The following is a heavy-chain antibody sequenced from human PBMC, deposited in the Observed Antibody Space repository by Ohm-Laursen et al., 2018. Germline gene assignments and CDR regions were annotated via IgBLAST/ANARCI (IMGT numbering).Heavy chain of an antibody. CDR1: GFIVSNNY. CDR3: HKHDYDDYDIDY. V-gene: IGHV3-23*01. CDR2: ISGNGDST. J-gene: IGHJ4*02. Sequence: SLRLSCTASGFIVSNNYMSWVRQAPGKGLEWVSAISGNGDSTYYADSVRDRFIISRDNSKNTLYLQMSSLRAEDTAIYYCHKHDYDDYDIDYWGQGTLVTVSS. D-gene: IGHD4-17*01.